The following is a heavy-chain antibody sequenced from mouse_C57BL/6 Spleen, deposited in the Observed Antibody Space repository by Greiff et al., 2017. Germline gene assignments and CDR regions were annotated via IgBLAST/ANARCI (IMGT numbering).Heavy chain of an antibody. Sequence: EVQLQQSGAELVRPGASVKLSCTASGFNIKDYYMHWVKQRPEQGLEWIGRIDPEDGDTEYAPKFQGKATMTADTSSNTAYLQLSSLTSEDTAVYYCTTSYYGSCPYYAMDYWGQGTSVTVSS. CDR2: IDPEDGDT. D-gene: IGHD1-1*01. V-gene: IGHV14-1*01. CDR3: TTSYYGSCPYYAMDY. CDR1: GFNIKDYY. J-gene: IGHJ4*01.